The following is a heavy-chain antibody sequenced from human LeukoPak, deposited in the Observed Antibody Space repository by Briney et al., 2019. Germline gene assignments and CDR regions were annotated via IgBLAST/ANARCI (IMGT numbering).Heavy chain of an antibody. CDR2: VRYDSSNK. CDR1: GFTFSGYG. CDR3: ARAVYYFDY. Sequence: GGSLRLSCAASGFTFSGYGMHWVRQAPGKGLEWVAFVRYDSSNKYYADSVKGRFTVSRDNSKNMLYLQMNSLRAEDTAVYYCARAVYYFDYWGQGTLVTVSS. V-gene: IGHV3-30*02. J-gene: IGHJ4*02.